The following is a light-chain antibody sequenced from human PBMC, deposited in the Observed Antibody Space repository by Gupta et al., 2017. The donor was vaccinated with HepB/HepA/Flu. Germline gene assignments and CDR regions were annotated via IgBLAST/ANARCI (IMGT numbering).Light chain of an antibody. CDR1: LSIRCY. J-gene: IGKJ4*01. Sequence: DIQVTQSPSSLSASVGASVTRTCRASLSIRCYLHWYQQNPGKARKLLSDAASSVESGVASRCSGRGAGTDFTLTITILQPEDVASYYCQQGYTIPTFGGGTKVEIK. CDR2: AAS. CDR3: QQGYTIPT. V-gene: IGKV1-39*01.